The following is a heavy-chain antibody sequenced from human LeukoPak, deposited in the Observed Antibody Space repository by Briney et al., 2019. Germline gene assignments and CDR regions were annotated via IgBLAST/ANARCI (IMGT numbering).Heavy chain of an antibody. Sequence: SETLSLTCTVSGGSISTYYWSWIRQPPGKGLEWIGSMYYSGSTNYKPSLKSRVTISVDTSKNQFSLKLSSVTAADTAVYYCARREYKYGYFDFWGQGTLVTVSS. J-gene: IGHJ4*02. CDR1: GGSISTYY. V-gene: IGHV4-59*08. D-gene: IGHD5-18*01. CDR2: MYYSGST. CDR3: ARREYKYGYFDF.